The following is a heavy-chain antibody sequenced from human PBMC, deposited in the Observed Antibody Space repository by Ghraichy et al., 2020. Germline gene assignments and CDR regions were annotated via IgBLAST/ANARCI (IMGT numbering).Heavy chain of an antibody. D-gene: IGHD5-18*01. CDR3: AREDGYSYGHAAPSSYYYYGMDV. CDR1: GYTFTSYG. Sequence: ASVKVSCKASGYTFTSYGISWVRQAPGQGLEWMGWISAYNGNTNYAQKLQGRVTMTTDTSTSTAYMELRSLRSDDTAVYYCAREDGYSYGHAAPSSYYYYGMDVWVQGSTVTVSS. V-gene: IGHV1-18*04. CDR2: ISAYNGNT. J-gene: IGHJ6*02.